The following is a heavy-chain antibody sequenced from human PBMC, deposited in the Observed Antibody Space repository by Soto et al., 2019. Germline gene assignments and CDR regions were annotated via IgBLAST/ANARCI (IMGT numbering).Heavy chain of an antibody. CDR3: AREAMTTVTNDAMGKAFDI. Sequence: ASVKVSCKASGYTFTSYDINWVRQATGQGLEWMGIINPSGGSTSYAQKFQGRVTMTRDTSTSTVYMELSSLRSEDTAVYYCAREAMTTVTNDAMGKAFDIWG. CDR1: GYTFTSYD. V-gene: IGHV1-46*01. CDR2: INPSGGST. J-gene: IGHJ3*02. D-gene: IGHD4-17*01.